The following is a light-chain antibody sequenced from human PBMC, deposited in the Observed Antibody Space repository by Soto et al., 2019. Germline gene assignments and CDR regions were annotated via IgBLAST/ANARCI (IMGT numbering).Light chain of an antibody. CDR3: QHYTTYSGT. CDR2: WAS. Sequence: DIHMTQSPATLSASVGDRVTITCRASQSISTWLAWYQQKPGKAPKLLIYWASSLESGVPSSFSGSGSGTELTLTISSLQPDDFATYYCQHYTTYSGTFGPGPKVDI. V-gene: IGKV1-5*03. J-gene: IGKJ3*01. CDR1: QSISTW.